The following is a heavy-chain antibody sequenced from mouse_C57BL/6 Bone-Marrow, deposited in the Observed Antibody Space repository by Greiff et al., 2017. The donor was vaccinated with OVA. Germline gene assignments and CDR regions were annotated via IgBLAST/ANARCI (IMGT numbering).Heavy chain of an antibody. CDR1: GYTFTDYY. J-gene: IGHJ3*01. CDR3: ARGLLSAWFAY. D-gene: IGHD2-3*01. CDR2: INPYNGGT. Sequence: EVQLQQSGPVLVKPGASVKMSCKASGYTFTDYYMNWVKQSHGKSLEWIGVINPYNGGTSYNQKFKGKATLTVDKSSSTAYLELSSLTSEDSAVYYCARGLLSAWFAYWGQGTLVTVSA. V-gene: IGHV1-19*01.